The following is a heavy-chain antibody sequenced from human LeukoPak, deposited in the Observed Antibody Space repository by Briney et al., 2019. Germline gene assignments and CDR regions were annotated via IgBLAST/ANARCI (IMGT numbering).Heavy chain of an antibody. D-gene: IGHD1-26*01. V-gene: IGHV4-59*11. CDR3: AKIEVGRFDP. J-gene: IGHJ5*02. CDR2: IYDRGST. Sequence: SETLSLACTVTGASISSHYWCWIRQTPGTGLEWIGDIYDRGSTTYNPSLKSRVSISVDTSRNQFSLNLRSVTAADTAVYYCAKIEVGRFDPWGQGTLVTVSS. CDR1: GASISSHY.